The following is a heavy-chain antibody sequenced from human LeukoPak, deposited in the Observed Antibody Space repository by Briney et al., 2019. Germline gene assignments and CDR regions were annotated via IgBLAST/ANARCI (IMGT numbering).Heavy chain of an antibody. J-gene: IGHJ4*02. Sequence: TGGSLRLSCAASGFTFSSYEMNWVRQAPGKGLEWVSYISSSGSTKYYADSVKGRFTISRDNAKNSLFLQMNSLRAEDTAVYYCAREPSDFWCAYYTGSSFDYWGQGTLVTVSS. V-gene: IGHV3-48*03. D-gene: IGHD3-3*01. CDR1: GFTFSSYE. CDR2: ISSSGSTK. CDR3: AREPSDFWCAYYTGSSFDY.